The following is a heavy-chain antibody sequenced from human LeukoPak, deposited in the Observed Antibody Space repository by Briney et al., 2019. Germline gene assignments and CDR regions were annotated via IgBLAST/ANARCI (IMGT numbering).Heavy chain of an antibody. CDR2: INWNGGST. V-gene: IGHV3-20*04. Sequence: PGGSLRLSCAASGFNFDDYGMSWVRQAPGKGLEWVSRINWNGGSTGYADSVKGRFTISRDNAKNSLYLQMNSLRAEDTALYYCVRESRYSGSYQPLFDYWGQGTLVTVSS. CDR1: GFNFDDYG. CDR3: VRESRYSGSYQPLFDY. J-gene: IGHJ4*02. D-gene: IGHD1-26*01.